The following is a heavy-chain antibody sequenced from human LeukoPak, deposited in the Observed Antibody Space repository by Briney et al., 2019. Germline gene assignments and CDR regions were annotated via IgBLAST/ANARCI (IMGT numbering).Heavy chain of an antibody. CDR2: ISGSGGST. D-gene: IGHD3-10*01. CDR3: AKDTVWFGYFDY. CDR1: GFTFSSYA. Sequence: GGSLRLSCAAPGFTFSSYAMSWVRQAPGKRLEWVSAISGSGGSTYYADSVKGLFTISRDNSKNTLYLQMNSLRAEDTAVYYCAKDTVWFGYFDYWGQGTLVTVSS. J-gene: IGHJ4*02. V-gene: IGHV3-23*01.